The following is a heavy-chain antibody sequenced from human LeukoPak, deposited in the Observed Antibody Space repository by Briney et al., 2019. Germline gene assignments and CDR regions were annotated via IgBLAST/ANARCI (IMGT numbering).Heavy chain of an antibody. J-gene: IGHJ4*02. CDR3: AKLGLRYFFDY. D-gene: IGHD3-3*01. CDR2: VNGSGGST. V-gene: IGHV3-23*01. CDR1: GFTCTSYA. Sequence: VGSLRLSCAASGFTCTSYAMSWVRQAPGKGLEWVSAVNGSGGSTYYADSVKGRFTISRDNSKNTLYLQMHSLRAEDTAVYYCAKLGLRYFFDYWGQGTLVTVSS.